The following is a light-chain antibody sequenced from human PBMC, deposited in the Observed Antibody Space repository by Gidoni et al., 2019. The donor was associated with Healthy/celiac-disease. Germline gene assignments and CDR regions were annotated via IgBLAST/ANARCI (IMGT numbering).Light chain of an antibody. CDR1: SSNIGAGYD. Sequence: SVLTQPPSVSGAPGPRVTISCTGSSSNIGAGYDVHWYQQLPGTAPKRLIYGNSNRPSVVPDRFSSSKSGTSASLAIAGLQAEDEAYYYCQSYDSSLSGVVFGGGTKLTVL. CDR2: GNS. V-gene: IGLV1-40*01. J-gene: IGLJ2*01. CDR3: QSYDSSLSGVV.